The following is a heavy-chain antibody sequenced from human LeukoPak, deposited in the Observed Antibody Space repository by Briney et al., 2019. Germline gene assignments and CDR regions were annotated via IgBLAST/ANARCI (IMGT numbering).Heavy chain of an antibody. D-gene: IGHD3-9*01. Sequence: SETLSLTCTVSGGSISSSSYYWGWIRQPPGKGLEWIGSIYYSGSTYYNPSLKSRVTISVDTSKNQFSLKLSSVTAADTAVYYCARQMNYDPLTGFFGNYYMDVWGKGTTVTVSS. CDR2: IYYSGST. CDR1: GGSISSSSYY. J-gene: IGHJ6*03. V-gene: IGHV4-39*01. CDR3: ARQMNYDPLTGFFGNYYMDV.